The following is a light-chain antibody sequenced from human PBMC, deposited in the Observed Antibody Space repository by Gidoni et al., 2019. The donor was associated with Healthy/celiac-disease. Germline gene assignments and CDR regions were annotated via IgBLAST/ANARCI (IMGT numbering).Light chain of an antibody. J-gene: IGKJ5*01. CDR2: KAS. CDR1: QSISSW. V-gene: IGKV1-5*03. Sequence: DIQMTQSPSTLSASVGDRVTITCRASQSISSWLAWYQQKPGKAPKLLIYKASSLESGVPSRFGGSGSGTEFTLTISSLQPDDFATYYCKQYNSYSPITFGQGTRLEIK. CDR3: KQYNSYSPIT.